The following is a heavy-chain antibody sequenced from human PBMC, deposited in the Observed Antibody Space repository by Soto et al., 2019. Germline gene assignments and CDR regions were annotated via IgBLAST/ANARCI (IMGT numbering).Heavy chain of an antibody. D-gene: IGHD6-13*01. CDR2: IYYSGST. CDR1: GGSISSYY. V-gene: IGHV4-59*01. CDR3: ARAGSSWSFDY. J-gene: IGHJ4*02. Sequence: LSLTCTVSGGSISSYYWSWIRQPPGKGLEWIGYIYYSGSTNYNPSLKSRVTISVDTSKNQFSLKLSSVTAADTAVYYCARAGSSWSFDYWGQGTLVTVSS.